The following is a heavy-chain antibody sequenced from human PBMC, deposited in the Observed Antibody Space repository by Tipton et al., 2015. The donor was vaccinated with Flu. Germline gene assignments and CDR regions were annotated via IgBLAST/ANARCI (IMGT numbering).Heavy chain of an antibody. V-gene: IGHV4-61*02. CDR2: IYTSGST. CDR3: ARSKYPPQGGVVDDY. D-gene: IGHD3-3*01. J-gene: IGHJ4*02. CDR1: GGSISSGSYH. Sequence: LRLSCTVPGGSISSGSYHWSWIRQPAGKGLEWIGRIYTSGSTNYNPSLKSRVTIPVDTSKNQFSLKLSSVTAADTAVYYCARSKYPPQGGVVDDYWGQGTLVTVSS.